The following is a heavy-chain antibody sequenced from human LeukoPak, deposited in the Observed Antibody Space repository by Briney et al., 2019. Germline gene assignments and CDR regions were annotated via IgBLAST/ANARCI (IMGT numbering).Heavy chain of an antibody. CDR3: ARESRDRLDP. Sequence: GGSLRLSCAASGFAFSSYWITWVRQAPGKGLEWVANIKHDGSEKYYMESVKGRFTISRDDAKNSAHLQMSALRVEDTAVYYYARESRDRLDPWGQGTLVTVSS. J-gene: IGHJ5*02. CDR1: GFAFSSYW. D-gene: IGHD1-14*01. V-gene: IGHV3-7*01. CDR2: IKHDGSEK.